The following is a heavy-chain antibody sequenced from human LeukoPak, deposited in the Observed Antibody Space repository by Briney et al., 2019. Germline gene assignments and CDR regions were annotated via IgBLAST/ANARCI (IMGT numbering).Heavy chain of an antibody. CDR1: GDSISSHY. V-gene: IGHV4-59*08. CDR2: IYYSGSP. J-gene: IGHJ4*02. CDR3: ASPSVGAITGIDY. Sequence: SETLSLTCTVSGDSISSHYWGWIRQPPGKGLEWIGYIYYSGSPNYNPSLKSRVTISLDTSKNQFSLKLTSVTAADTAVYYCASPSVGAITGIDYWGQGILVTVSS. D-gene: IGHD1-26*01.